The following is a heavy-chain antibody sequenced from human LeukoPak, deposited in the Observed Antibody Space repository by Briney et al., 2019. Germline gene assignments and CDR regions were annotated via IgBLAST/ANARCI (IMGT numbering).Heavy chain of an antibody. J-gene: IGHJ3*02. D-gene: IGHD6-19*01. Sequence: SETLSLTCAVYGGSFSGYYWSWIRQTPGKGLEWIGEINHSGSTDYNPSLKSRVTISVDTSKNQFSLKLSSVTAADTAVYYCARNGWVAARTLGAFDIWGQGTKVTVSS. CDR2: INHSGST. CDR3: ARNGWVAARTLGAFDI. CDR1: GGSFSGYY. V-gene: IGHV4-34*01.